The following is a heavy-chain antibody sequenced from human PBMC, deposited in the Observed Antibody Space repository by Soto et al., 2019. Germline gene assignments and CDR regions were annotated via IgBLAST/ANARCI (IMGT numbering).Heavy chain of an antibody. Sequence: QVQLVQSGAEVKKPGSSVKVSCKASGGTFSSYAISWVRQAPGQGLEWMGGIIPIFGTANYAQKFRGRVTVTADESTSTAYMELSSLRSEDTAVYYCARSSSSSVYYYYYGMDVWGQGTTVTVSS. CDR2: IIPIFGTA. V-gene: IGHV1-69*01. D-gene: IGHD6-6*01. J-gene: IGHJ6*02. CDR3: ARSSSSSVYYYYYGMDV. CDR1: GGTFSSYA.